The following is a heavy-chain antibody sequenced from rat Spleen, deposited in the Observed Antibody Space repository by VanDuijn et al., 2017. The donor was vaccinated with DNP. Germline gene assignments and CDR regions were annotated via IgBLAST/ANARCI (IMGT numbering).Heavy chain of an antibody. CDR2: ISTSGGST. Sequence: EVQLVESGGGLVQPGRSMKLSCAASGFTFSSFPMAWVRQAPTKGLEWVATISTSGGSTYYRDSVKGRFTISRDNAKSTLYLQMNSLRSEDTATYYCTRANWELGFDYWGQGVMVTVSS. CDR3: TRANWELGFDY. J-gene: IGHJ2*01. D-gene: IGHD5-1*01. V-gene: IGHV5-46*01. CDR1: GFTFSSFP.